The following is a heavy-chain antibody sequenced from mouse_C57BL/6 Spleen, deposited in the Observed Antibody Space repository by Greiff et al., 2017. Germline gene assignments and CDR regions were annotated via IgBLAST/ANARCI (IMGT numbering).Heavy chain of an antibody. CDR1: GFTFSSYA. CDR2: ISDGGSYT. CDR3: ARTAYDWYFDV. V-gene: IGHV5-4*01. D-gene: IGHD2-12*01. J-gene: IGHJ1*03. Sequence: EVQLVESGGGLVKPGGSLKLSCAASGFTFSSYAMSWVRQTPEKRLEWVATISDGGSYTYYPDNVKGRFTISRDNAKNNLYLQMSHLKSEDTAMYYCARTAYDWYFDVWGTGTTVTVSS.